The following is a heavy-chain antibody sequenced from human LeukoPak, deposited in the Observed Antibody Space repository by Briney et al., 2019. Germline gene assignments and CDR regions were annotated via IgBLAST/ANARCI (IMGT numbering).Heavy chain of an antibody. CDR2: IYYSGST. Sequence: PETLSLTCTVSDGSISSSSYYWGWIRQPPGKGLEWIGNIYYSGSTYYNPSLKSRVTISVDTSKNQFSLKLSSVTAAGTAVYYCARDQGRWLARTFDYWGQGALGTVSS. CDR1: DGSISSSSYY. CDR3: ARDQGRWLARTFDY. J-gene: IGHJ4*02. D-gene: IGHD6-19*01. V-gene: IGHV4-39*07.